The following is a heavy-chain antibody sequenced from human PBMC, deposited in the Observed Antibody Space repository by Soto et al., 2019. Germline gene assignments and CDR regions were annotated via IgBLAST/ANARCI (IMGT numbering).Heavy chain of an antibody. Sequence: GGSLRLSCGASGFTFSGYSMDCDGQAPWKGLEWVSSVSSSSSYIYYADSVTGRFTISRDNAKNSLYLQMNSLRAEDTAVYYCARIDYWGQGTLVTVSS. CDR1: GFTFSGYS. CDR3: ARIDY. V-gene: IGHV3-21*01. J-gene: IGHJ4*02. CDR2: VSSSSSYI.